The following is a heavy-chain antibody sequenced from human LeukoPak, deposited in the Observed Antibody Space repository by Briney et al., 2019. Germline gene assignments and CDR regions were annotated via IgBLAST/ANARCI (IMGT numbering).Heavy chain of an antibody. CDR2: MNPGSGDT. J-gene: IGHJ4*02. Sequence: ASVKVSCKTSGFTFTTHDINWVRQATGEGLEWMGWMNPGSGDTGYEQRFQGRVTMTRDTSISTAYMELSSLRSEDAAVYYCARGLGPYSTTWYPPLRYWGQGTLVTVSS. D-gene: IGHD2/OR15-2a*01. CDR1: GFTFTTHD. CDR3: ARGLGPYSTTWYPPLRY. V-gene: IGHV1-8*01.